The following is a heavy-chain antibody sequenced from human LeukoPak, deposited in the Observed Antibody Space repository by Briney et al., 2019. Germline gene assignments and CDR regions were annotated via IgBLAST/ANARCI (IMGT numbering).Heavy chain of an antibody. CDR3: ARSPGYSSSPADY. J-gene: IGHJ4*02. V-gene: IGHV3-53*01. Sequence: GGSLRLSCAASGFTVSSNYMSWVRQAPGKGLEWVSVIYSGGSTYYADSVKGRFTISRDNSKNTLYLQMNSLRAEDTAVYYCARSPGYSSSPADYWGQGTLVTVSS. CDR2: IYSGGST. CDR1: GFTVSSNY. D-gene: IGHD6-13*01.